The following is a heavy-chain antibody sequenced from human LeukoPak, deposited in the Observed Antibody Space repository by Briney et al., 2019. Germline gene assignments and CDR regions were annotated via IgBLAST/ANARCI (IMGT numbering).Heavy chain of an antibody. CDR3: AKGIRRLWVTDY. Sequence: PGESLRLSCAASGFTFSSYAMSWVRQAPGKGLEGVSAISGSGGSTYYADSVKGRFTISRDNSKNTLYLQMNSLRAEDTAVYYCAKGIRRLWVTDYWGQGTLVTVSS. CDR1: GFTFSSYA. D-gene: IGHD2-21*01. V-gene: IGHV3-23*01. CDR2: ISGSGGST. J-gene: IGHJ4*02.